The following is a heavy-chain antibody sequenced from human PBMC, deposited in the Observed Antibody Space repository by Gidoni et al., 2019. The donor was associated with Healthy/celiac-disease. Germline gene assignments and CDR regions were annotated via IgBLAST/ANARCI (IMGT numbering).Heavy chain of an antibody. CDR3: ARGPRVDGWLVRVRYFDY. V-gene: IGHV4-34*01. CDR1: GGSFSGYY. D-gene: IGHD6-19*01. CDR2: INHSGST. J-gene: IGHJ4*02. Sequence: QVQLQQWGAGLLKPSETLSLTCAVYGGSFSGYYWSWIRQPPGKGLEWIGEINHSGSTNYNPSLKSRVTISVDTSKNQFSLKLSSVTAADTAVYYCARGPRVDGWLVRVRYFDYWGQGTLVTVSS.